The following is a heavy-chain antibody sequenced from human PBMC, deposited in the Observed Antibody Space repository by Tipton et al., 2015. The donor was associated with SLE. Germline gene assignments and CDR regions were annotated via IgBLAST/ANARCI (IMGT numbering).Heavy chain of an antibody. D-gene: IGHD4-17*01. J-gene: IGHJ2*01. CDR2: VHYSGTT. Sequence: TLSLTCTVSGDSISSYYWTWIRQPPGKGLEWIGNVHYSGTTNYNPSLKSRVTISVDMSKNQVSLKLTSVTAADTAVYYCARDLGAHLYGDYRAWYFDLWGRGTLVTVSS. V-gene: IGHV4-59*01. CDR3: ARDLGAHLYGDYRAWYFDL. CDR1: GDSISSYY.